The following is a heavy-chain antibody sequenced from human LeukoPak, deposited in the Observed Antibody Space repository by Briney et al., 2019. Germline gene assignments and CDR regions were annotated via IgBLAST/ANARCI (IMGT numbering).Heavy chain of an antibody. D-gene: IGHD3/OR15-3a*01. Sequence: GRSLRLSCAASGFTFSNFAMHWVRQAPGKGLEWVAVISYDGSNKFYSDSVKGRFTISRDNSQNTLYVQMDSLRDEDTAVYYCARDWTGTPDYWRQRTLITVSS. CDR3: ARDWTGTPDY. CDR2: ISYDGSNK. J-gene: IGHJ4*02. CDR1: GFTFSNFA. V-gene: IGHV3-30*04.